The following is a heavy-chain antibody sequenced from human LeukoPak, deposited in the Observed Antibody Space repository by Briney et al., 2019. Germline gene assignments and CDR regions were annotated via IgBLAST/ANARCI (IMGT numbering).Heavy chain of an antibody. D-gene: IGHD4-23*01. CDR3: ARGIDYGGNQMDV. CDR1: GGTFSSYA. Sequence: GASVKVSCKASGGTFSSYAISWVRQAPGQGLEWMGRIIPILGIANYAQKFQGRVTITADKSTSTAYMELSSLRSEDTAVYYCARGIDYGGNQMDVWGQGTTVTVSS. J-gene: IGHJ6*02. CDR2: IIPILGIA. V-gene: IGHV1-69*04.